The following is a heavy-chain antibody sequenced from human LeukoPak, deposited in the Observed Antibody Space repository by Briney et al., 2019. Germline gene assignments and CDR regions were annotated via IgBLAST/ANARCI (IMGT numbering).Heavy chain of an antibody. CDR3: ATLGGVSPRAQDHYYYYMDV. CDR1: GYTFIDYY. Sequence: ATVKISCKASGYTFIDYYIHWVQQAPGKGLEWMGRLDPEDGETIYSEKFHGRVTIIADTSTETAYMELSSLRSEDTAVYYCATLGGVSPRAQDHYYYYMDVWGKGTTVTVSS. D-gene: IGHD3-16*01. CDR2: LDPEDGET. J-gene: IGHJ6*03. V-gene: IGHV1-69-2*01.